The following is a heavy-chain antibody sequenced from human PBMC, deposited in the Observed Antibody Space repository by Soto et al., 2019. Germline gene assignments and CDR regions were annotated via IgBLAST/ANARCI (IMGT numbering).Heavy chain of an antibody. CDR1: GFTFSSYA. J-gene: IGHJ6*03. CDR2: ISYDGST. Sequence: PGGSLRLSCAASGFTFSSYAMHWVRQAPGKGLEWVAVISYDGSTYYADSVKGRFTISRDNSKNTLYLQMNSLRAEDTAVYYCAKCLGLQAATRYYYYYMDVWGKGTTVTVSS. V-gene: IGHV3-30-3*02. D-gene: IGHD2-15*01. CDR3: AKCLGLQAATRYYYYYMDV.